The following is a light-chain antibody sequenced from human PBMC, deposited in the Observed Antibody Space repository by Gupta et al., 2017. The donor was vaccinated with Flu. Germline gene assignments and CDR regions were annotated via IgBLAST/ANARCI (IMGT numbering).Light chain of an antibody. CDR1: SGSIASNY. CDR3: PSYDSNNPWV. Sequence: NFMLTQHHSVSDSPGKTVTISCTRSSGSIASNYVQWYQQRPGSSPTTVIVYHDRRPSGVPARCSCATDCSSTAALTISSGLKTDDDAYYCCPSYDSNNPWVFGGGTKLTVL. CDR2: YHD. V-gene: IGLV6-57*01. J-gene: IGLJ3*02.